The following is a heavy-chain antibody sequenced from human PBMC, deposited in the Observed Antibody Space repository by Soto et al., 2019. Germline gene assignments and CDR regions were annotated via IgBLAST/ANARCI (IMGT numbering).Heavy chain of an antibody. Sequence: ASVKVSCKASGYTFTGYYMHWVRQAPGQGLEWMGWINPNSGGTNYAQKFQGWVTMTRDTSISTAYMELSRLRSDDTAVYYCARKRIVVVTAYYGTDDWGQGTTVNVSS. D-gene: IGHD2-21*02. J-gene: IGHJ6*02. CDR2: INPNSGGT. V-gene: IGHV1-2*04. CDR3: ARKRIVVVTAYYGTDD. CDR1: GYTFTGYY.